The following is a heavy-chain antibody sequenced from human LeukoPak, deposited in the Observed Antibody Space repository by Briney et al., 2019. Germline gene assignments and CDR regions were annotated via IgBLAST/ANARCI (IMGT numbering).Heavy chain of an antibody. CDR1: GFTFSNAR. D-gene: IGHD3-22*01. Sequence: GGSLRLSCAASGFTFSNARMSWVRQAPGKGLEWVGRIKSKTDGGTTDYAAPVKGRFTISRDDSKNTLYLQMNSLKTEDTAVYYCTTPTYDSSGYPDYWGQGTLVTVSS. J-gene: IGHJ4*02. CDR3: TTPTYDSSGYPDY. CDR2: IKSKTDGGTT. V-gene: IGHV3-15*01.